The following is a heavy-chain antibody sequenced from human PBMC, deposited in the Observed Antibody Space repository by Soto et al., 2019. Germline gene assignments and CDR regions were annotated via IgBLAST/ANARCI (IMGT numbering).Heavy chain of an antibody. J-gene: IGHJ6*02. CDR3: AKSVGYYYYYGMDV. Sequence: EVQLLESGGGLVQPGGSLRLSCAASGFTFSSYAMSWVRQAPGKGLEWVAAISGSGGSTYYADSVKGRFTISRDNSKNTLYLQMNSLRAEDTAVYYCAKSVGYYYYYGMDVWGQGTTVTVSS. V-gene: IGHV3-23*01. CDR1: GFTFSSYA. CDR2: ISGSGGST.